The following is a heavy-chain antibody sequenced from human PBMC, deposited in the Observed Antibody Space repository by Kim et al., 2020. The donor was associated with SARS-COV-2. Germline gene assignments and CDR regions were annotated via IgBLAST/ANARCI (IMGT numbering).Heavy chain of an antibody. CDR3: ARDREQQLLNYYYYGMDV. CDR1: GFTFSSYS. CDR2: ISSSSSTI. Sequence: GGSLRLSCAASGFTFSSYSMNWVRQAPGKGLEWVSYISSSSSTIYYADSVKGRFTISRDNAKNSLYLQMNSLRDEDTAVYYCARDREQQLLNYYYYGMDVWGQGTTVTVSS. V-gene: IGHV3-48*02. D-gene: IGHD6-13*01. J-gene: IGHJ6*02.